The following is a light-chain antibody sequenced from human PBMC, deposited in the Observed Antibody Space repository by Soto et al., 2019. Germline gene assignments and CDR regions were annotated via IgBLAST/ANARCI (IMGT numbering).Light chain of an antibody. V-gene: IGKV3-20*01. Sequence: EIVLTQSPATLSLSPGERATLSCRASQSVSSYLAWYQQKPGQAPRLLIYGASNRATGIPDRFSGSGSGTDFTLAIRRLEPEDFAVYYCHQFGYSPRTFGQGTKVDIK. J-gene: IGKJ1*01. CDR2: GAS. CDR1: QSVSSY. CDR3: HQFGYSPRT.